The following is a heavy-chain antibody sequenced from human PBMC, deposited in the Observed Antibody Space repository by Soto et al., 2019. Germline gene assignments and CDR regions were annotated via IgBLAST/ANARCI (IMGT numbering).Heavy chain of an antibody. Sequence: EVQLVESGGGLVQPGGSLRLSCAASGFTVSSNYMSWVRQAPGKGLEWVSVIYSGGSTYYADSVKGRFTISRHTSKNTLYLQMNSLRAEDTAVYYCARDLCNYVFDPWGQGTLVTASS. CDR3: ARDLCNYVFDP. J-gene: IGHJ5*02. V-gene: IGHV3-53*04. CDR1: GFTVSSNY. CDR2: IYSGGST. D-gene: IGHD4-4*01.